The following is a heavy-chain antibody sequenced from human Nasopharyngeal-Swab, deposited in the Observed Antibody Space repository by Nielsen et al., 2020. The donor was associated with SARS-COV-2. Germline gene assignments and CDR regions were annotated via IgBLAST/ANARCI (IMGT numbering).Heavy chain of an antibody. J-gene: IGHJ5*02. CDR2: IYPGDSDT. CDR1: GYSFTSYW. CDR3: AGLKPSVVMATTGGWFDP. V-gene: IGHV5-51*01. D-gene: IGHD5-24*01. Sequence: GESLKISCKGSGYSFTSYWIGWVRQMPGKGLEWMGIIYPGDSDTRYSPSFQGQVTISADKSISTACLQWSSLKASDTAMYYCAGLKPSVVMATTGGWFDPWGQGTLVTVSS.